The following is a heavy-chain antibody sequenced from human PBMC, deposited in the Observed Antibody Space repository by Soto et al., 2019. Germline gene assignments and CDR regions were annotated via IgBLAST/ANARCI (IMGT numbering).Heavy chain of an antibody. Sequence: ASVKVSCKASGYIFGSYPVQWVRQAPGQRLEWMGWINTGNGDTNYAQKFQGRVTITADESTSTAYMELSSLRSEDTAVYYCARVAPLTMIVVVISRIWGNYFDYWGQGTLVTVSS. V-gene: IGHV1-3*04. J-gene: IGHJ4*02. CDR3: ARVAPLTMIVVVISRIWGNYFDY. CDR1: GYIFGSYP. CDR2: INTGNGDT. D-gene: IGHD3-22*01.